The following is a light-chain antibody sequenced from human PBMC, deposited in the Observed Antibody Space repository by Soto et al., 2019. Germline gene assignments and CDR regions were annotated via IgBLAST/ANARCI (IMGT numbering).Light chain of an antibody. CDR1: ELGDKY. J-gene: IGLJ1*01. CDR3: QAWDSSTAR. Sequence: SYELTQPPSVSMTPGQTASITCSRDELGDKYVCWYQQKPGQSPVLVIYEDNKRPSGIPERFSGSNSGNTATLTISETQTMDEADYYCQAWDSSTARFGTGTKLTVL. CDR2: EDN. V-gene: IGLV3-1*01.